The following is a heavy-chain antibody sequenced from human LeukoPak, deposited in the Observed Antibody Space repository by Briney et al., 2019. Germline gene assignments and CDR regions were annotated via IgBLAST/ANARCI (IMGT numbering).Heavy chain of an antibody. CDR3: ARKFYAMDV. CDR2: ISSNGDNT. Sequence: GGSLRLSCSVSGFTLSTYVMHWVRQAPGKGLEYVSAISSNGDNTYYADSVKGRFTISRDNSKNTLYLQMSSLRVDDTAVYYCARKFYAMDVWGLGTTVTVSS. V-gene: IGHV3-64D*06. J-gene: IGHJ6*02. CDR1: GFTLSTYV.